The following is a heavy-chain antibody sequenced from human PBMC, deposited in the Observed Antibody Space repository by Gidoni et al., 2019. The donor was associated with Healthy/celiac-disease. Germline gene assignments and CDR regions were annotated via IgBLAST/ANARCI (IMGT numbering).Heavy chain of an antibody. CDR2: IYWNDDT. J-gene: IGHJ4*02. CDR3: AHRRREQWLEDFDY. CDR1: GFSPSTSGVG. D-gene: IGHD6-19*01. V-gene: IGHV2-5*01. Sequence: QITSKESGPTLVKPTQTLTLTCTFAGFSPSTSGVGGGWIRQPPGKALEWLALIYWNDDTRYSPSLKSRLTIIKDSSKNQVVLTMTNMDPVDTATYYCAHRRREQWLEDFDYWGQGTLVTVSS.